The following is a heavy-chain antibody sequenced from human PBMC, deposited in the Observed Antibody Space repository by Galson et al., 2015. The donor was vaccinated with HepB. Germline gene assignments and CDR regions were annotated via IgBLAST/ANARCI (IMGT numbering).Heavy chain of an antibody. J-gene: IGHJ5*02. CDR1: RGSISNGSYY. V-gene: IGHV4-61*02. Sequence: TLSLTCTVSRGSISNGSYYWSWIRQPAGKGLEWIGRFYTSDSTTYNPSLRSRVTISVDPSTSQFSLKLSSVTAADTAIYYCARSSSNYVDTWFDPWGQGTLVTVSS. D-gene: IGHD3-16*01. CDR2: FYTSDST. CDR3: ARSSSNYVDTWFDP.